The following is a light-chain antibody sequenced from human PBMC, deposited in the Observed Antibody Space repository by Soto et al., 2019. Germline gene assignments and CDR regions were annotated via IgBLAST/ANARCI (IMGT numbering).Light chain of an antibody. CDR3: QQRVNWPLT. V-gene: IGKV3-11*01. CDR1: QSISSH. CDR2: DAS. J-gene: IGKJ4*01. Sequence: EIVLTQSPATLSLSPGERATLSCRASQSISSHLAWYQQKPGQAPRLVMYDASNRATGIPARFSGSGSGTDFTLTFSSLEPEDFAVYYCQQRVNWPLTFGGGTKVEIK.